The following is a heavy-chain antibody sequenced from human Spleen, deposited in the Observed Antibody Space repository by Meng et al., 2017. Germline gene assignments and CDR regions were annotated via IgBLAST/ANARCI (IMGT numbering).Heavy chain of an antibody. V-gene: IGHV3-49*04. Sequence: GGSLRLSCTASGFTFGDYAISWVRQAPSKGLEWVGLIRADTFGGTSEIAASVKGRFTISRDDSRGVAYLQMNKLKSEDTAVYYCTREDYGGDGDAFDVWGQGTTVTVSS. CDR1: GFTFGDYA. CDR2: IRADTFGGTS. D-gene: IGHD4-17*01. CDR3: TREDYGGDGDAFDV. J-gene: IGHJ3*01.